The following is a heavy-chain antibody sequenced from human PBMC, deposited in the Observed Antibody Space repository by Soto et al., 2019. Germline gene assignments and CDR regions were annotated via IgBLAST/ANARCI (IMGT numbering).Heavy chain of an antibody. CDR2: IIPIFGTA. V-gene: IGHV1-69*01. D-gene: IGHD6-19*01. CDR3: AKVRYSSPMGYYYGMDV. CDR1: RVTFSKFI. Sequence: QVQLEQSGGEVKKPGSSVKVSCKASRVTFSKFIVTWVRQAPGLGLEWVGGIIPIFGTANYAQKFQGRVTMTADESTSTSYMEVNNLRSEDTAVYYCAKVRYSSPMGYYYGMDVWGQGTTVTVSS. J-gene: IGHJ6*02.